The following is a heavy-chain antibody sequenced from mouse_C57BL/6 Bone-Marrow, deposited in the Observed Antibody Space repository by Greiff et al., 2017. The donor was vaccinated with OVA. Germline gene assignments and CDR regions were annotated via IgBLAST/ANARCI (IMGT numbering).Heavy chain of an antibody. D-gene: IGHD1-1*01. CDR3: ARSGITTVAY. J-gene: IGHJ3*01. Sequence: VQLQQPGAELVKPGASVKLSCKASGYTFTSYWMHWVKQRPGQGLEWIGMIHPNSGSTNYNEKFKSKATLTADKSSSTAYMQLSSLTSEDSAVYYCARSGITTVAYWGQGTLVTVSA. V-gene: IGHV1-64*01. CDR2: IHPNSGST. CDR1: GYTFTSYW.